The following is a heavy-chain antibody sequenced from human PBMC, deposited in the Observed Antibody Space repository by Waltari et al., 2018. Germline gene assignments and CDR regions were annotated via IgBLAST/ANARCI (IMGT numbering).Heavy chain of an antibody. J-gene: IGHJ5*02. Sequence: QLQLQESGPGLVKPSETLSLTCTVSGGSISSGSYYWGWIRQPPGKGLESIGYISYSGTTDYNVSLKSRVTMSVDTSRDQYSLSRRSVAAADTAVYYCARYYGNGEGWLDPWGQGTLVTVSS. CDR1: GGSISSGSYY. CDR3: ARYYGNGEGWLDP. CDR2: ISYSGTT. D-gene: IGHD3-3*01. V-gene: IGHV4-39*07.